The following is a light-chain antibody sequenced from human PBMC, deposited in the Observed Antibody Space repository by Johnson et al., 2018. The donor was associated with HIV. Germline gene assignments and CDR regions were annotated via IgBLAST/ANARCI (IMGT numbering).Light chain of an antibody. CDR2: DTD. V-gene: IGLV1-51*01. CDR3: GTWDSGLSAGNV. Sequence: QSVLTQPPSVSAAPGQTVTIPCSGNSSNIGNNSVSWCQRLPGTAPKLLIHDTDERPPGIPDRFSGSKSGTSATLGITRLQTGDEADDYCGTWDSGLSAGNVFGTGTKVTVL. CDR1: SSNIGNNS. J-gene: IGLJ1*01.